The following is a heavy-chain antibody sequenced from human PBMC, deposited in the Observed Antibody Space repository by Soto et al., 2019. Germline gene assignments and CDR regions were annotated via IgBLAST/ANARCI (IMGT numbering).Heavy chain of an antibody. CDR1: GFTFSSYW. D-gene: IGHD6-13*01. CDR2: IKSDGSST. CDR3: AREGKVAAGDY. V-gene: IGHV3-74*01. Sequence: EVQLVESGGGLVQPGGSLRLSCAASGFTFSSYWMHWVRQAPGKRLVWVSRIKSDGSSTGYADAVKGRFTISRDNARNTLYLQMNSLRAEDTAVYYCAREGKVAAGDYWGQGTLVTVSS. J-gene: IGHJ4*02.